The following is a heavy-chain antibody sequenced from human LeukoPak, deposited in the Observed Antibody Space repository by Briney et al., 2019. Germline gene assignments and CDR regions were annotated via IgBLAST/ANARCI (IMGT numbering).Heavy chain of an antibody. Sequence: GASVKVSCKASGYTFTSYGISWVRQAPGQGLEWMGWISAYNGNTYYAQRLQGRVIMTTDTSTSTAYMELRSLRSDDTAVYYCARGYGSGNYYSINFDYWGQGTLVTVSS. CDR3: ARGYGSGNYYSINFDY. D-gene: IGHD3-10*01. CDR1: GYTFTSYG. V-gene: IGHV1-18*01. CDR2: ISAYNGNT. J-gene: IGHJ4*02.